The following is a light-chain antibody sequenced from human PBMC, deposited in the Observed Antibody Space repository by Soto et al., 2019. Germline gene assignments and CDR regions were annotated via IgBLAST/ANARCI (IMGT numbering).Light chain of an antibody. V-gene: IGLV3-1*01. CDR1: KLGDRY. Sequence: SYELTQPPAVSVSPGQTASLTCSGDKLGDRYVCWYQQRPGQSPVLVIYQDTKRPSGIPERFSGSNSGNTGTLTISGTQAIDEADYYCQTWDSSTVAFGGGTKLTVL. CDR3: QTWDSSTVA. J-gene: IGLJ2*01. CDR2: QDT.